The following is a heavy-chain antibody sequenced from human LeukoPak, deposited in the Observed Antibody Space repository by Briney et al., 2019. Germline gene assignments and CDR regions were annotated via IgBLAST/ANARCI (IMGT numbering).Heavy chain of an antibody. V-gene: IGHV3-7*05. CDR3: ATDYGDYVGAFDI. J-gene: IGHJ3*02. Sequence: GGSLRLSCAASGFTFSTYWMGWVRQAPGKGLEWVANMNQDGTEKYYVDSVKGRFTISRGNAENSLYLQMNSLRAEDTAVYYCATDYGDYVGAFDIWGQGTMVTVSS. D-gene: IGHD4-17*01. CDR1: GFTFSTYW. CDR2: MNQDGTEK.